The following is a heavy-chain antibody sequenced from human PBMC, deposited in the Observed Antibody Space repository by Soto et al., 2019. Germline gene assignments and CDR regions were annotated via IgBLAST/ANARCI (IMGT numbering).Heavy chain of an antibody. CDR2: INHSGST. CDR3: AREDIVVVVAAVPREYYYYGMDV. CDR1: GGSFSGYY. D-gene: IGHD2-15*01. J-gene: IGHJ6*02. Sequence: SETLSLTCAVYGGSFSGYYWSWIRQPPGKGLEWIGEINHSGSTNYNPSLKSRVTISVDTSKNQLSLKLSSVTAADTAVYYCAREDIVVVVAAVPREYYYYGMDVWGQGTTVTVSS. V-gene: IGHV4-34*01.